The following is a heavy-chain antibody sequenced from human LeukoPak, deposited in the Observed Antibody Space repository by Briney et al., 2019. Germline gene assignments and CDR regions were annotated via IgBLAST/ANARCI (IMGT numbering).Heavy chain of an antibody. V-gene: IGHV1-18*01. CDR3: ARGIIYEYCSSTSCYYFDY. CDR1: GYTFTSYG. Sequence: ASVKVSCKASGYTFTSYGISWVRQAPGQGLEWMGWISAYNGNTNYAQKLQGRVTMTTDTSTSTAYMELRSLRSDDTAVYYCARGIIYEYCSSTSCYYFDYWGQGTLVTVSS. D-gene: IGHD2-2*01. J-gene: IGHJ4*02. CDR2: ISAYNGNT.